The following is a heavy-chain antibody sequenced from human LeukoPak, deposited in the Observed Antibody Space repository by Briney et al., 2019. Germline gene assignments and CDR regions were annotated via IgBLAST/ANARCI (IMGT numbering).Heavy chain of an antibody. Sequence: GGSLRLSCAASGFTFGNYGMHWVPQAPGQAPGKGLEWVAVIWYDGSNKYYADSVKGRFTISRDNSKSTLFLQMNSLRAEDTAVYYCARDPALEEKTGFDIWGQGTMVTVSS. V-gene: IGHV3-33*01. D-gene: IGHD1-14*01. CDR2: IWYDGSNK. J-gene: IGHJ3*02. CDR1: GFTFGNYG. CDR3: ARDPALEEKTGFDI.